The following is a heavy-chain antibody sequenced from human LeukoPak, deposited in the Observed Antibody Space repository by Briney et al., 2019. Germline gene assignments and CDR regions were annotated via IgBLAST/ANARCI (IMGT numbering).Heavy chain of an antibody. D-gene: IGHD3-22*01. V-gene: IGHV3-30*18. CDR3: AKFTTYYYDSSGPN. Sequence: GGSLRLSCAASGFTFSSYAMHWVRQAPGKGLEWVAVISYDGSNKYYADSVKGRFTISRDNSKNTLYLQMNSLRAEDTAVYYCAKFTTYYYDSSGPNWGQGTLVTVSS. CDR1: GFTFSSYA. J-gene: IGHJ4*02. CDR2: ISYDGSNK.